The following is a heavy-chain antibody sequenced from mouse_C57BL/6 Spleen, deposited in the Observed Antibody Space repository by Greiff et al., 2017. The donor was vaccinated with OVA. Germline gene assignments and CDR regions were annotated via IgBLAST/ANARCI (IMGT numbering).Heavy chain of an antibody. D-gene: IGHD1-1*01. CDR2: INPSTGGT. CDR1: GYSFTGYY. J-gene: IGHJ3*01. Sequence: VQLQQSGPELVKPGASVKISCKASGYSFTGYYMNWVKQSPEKSLEWIGEINPSTGGTTYNQKFKAKATLTVDKSSSTAYMQLKSLTSEDSAVYYCAHYGSSYGFAYWGQGTLVTVSA. V-gene: IGHV1-42*01. CDR3: AHYGSSYGFAY.